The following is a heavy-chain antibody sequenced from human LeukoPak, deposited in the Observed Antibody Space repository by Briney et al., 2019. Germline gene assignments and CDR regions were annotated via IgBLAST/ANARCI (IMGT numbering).Heavy chain of an antibody. CDR2: IYSGGST. D-gene: IGHD2-15*01. J-gene: IGHJ3*02. CDR1: GFTVSSNY. CDR3: ARDGALGYCSGGSCYQEAFDI. V-gene: IGHV3-66*01. Sequence: GGSLRLSCAASGFTVSSNYMSWVRQAPGKGLEWVSVIYSGGSTYYADSVKGRFTISRDNSKNTLCLQMNSLRAEDTAVYYCARDGALGYCSGGSCYQEAFDIWGQGTMVTVSS.